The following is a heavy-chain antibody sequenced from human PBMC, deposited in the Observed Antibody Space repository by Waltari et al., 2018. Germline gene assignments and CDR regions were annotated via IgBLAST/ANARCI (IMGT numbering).Heavy chain of an antibody. CDR1: GGSISSGGYS. J-gene: IGHJ4*02. V-gene: IGHV4-30-2*01. CDR2: IYHSGTT. D-gene: IGHD2-15*01. Sequence: QLQLQESGSGLVKPSQTLSLTCAVSGGSISSGGYSWSWIRQPPGKGLEWIGYIYHSGTTSYNPSLKSRVTISVDRSKNQFSLKLSSVTAADTAVYYCARGRYCSGGSCYPGYFDYWGQGTLVTVSS. CDR3: ARGRYCSGGSCYPGYFDY.